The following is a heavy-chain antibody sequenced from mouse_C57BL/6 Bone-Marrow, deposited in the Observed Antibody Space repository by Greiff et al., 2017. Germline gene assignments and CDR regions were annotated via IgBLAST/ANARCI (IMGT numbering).Heavy chain of an antibody. CDR1: GYTFTDYY. J-gene: IGHJ4*01. Sequence: VQLQQSGPVLVKPGASVKMSCKASGYTFTDYYMNWVKQSHGKSLEWIGVINPYNGGTSYNQKFKGKATLTVDKSSSTAYMELNSLTSEDSAVYYCASKWPYYSNLDYAMDYWGQGTSVTVSS. CDR3: ASKWPYYSNLDYAMDY. CDR2: INPYNGGT. D-gene: IGHD2-5*01. V-gene: IGHV1-19*01.